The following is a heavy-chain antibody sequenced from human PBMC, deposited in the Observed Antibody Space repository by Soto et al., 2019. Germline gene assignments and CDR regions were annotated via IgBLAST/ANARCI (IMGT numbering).Heavy chain of an antibody. D-gene: IGHD4-17*01. CDR3: ARDLGYGDYGTDF. CDR1: GYSFSNNG. Sequence: QVQLVQSGAEVKKPGASVKVSCQASGYSFSNNGISWVRQAPGQGFEWMGWINGDSGNTNYEQKFQGRVTMTTDTSTSTAYMELRSLRSDDTAVYYCARDLGYGDYGTDFWGQGTLVTVSS. J-gene: IGHJ4*02. V-gene: IGHV1-18*04. CDR2: INGDSGNT.